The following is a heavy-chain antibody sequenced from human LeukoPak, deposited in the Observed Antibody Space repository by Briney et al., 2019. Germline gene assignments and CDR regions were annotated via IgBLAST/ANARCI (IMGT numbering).Heavy chain of an antibody. J-gene: IGHJ3*02. D-gene: IGHD3-22*01. V-gene: IGHV3-30*02. CDR1: GVTFSNYG. Sequence: GGSLRLSWAASGVTFSNYGMHWVRQAPGKGREWVEFIRYDGSNEYYTDSVKGRFTISRDNSKNTLYLQMNSPRAEDTAVYYCAKAPVLSSYYPDAFVIWGQGTRVTVSS. CDR3: AKAPVLSSYYPDAFVI. CDR2: IRYDGSNE.